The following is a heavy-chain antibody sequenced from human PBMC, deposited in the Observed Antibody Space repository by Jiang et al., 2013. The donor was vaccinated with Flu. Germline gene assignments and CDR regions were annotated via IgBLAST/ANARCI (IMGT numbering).Heavy chain of an antibody. CDR2: IYYSGST. J-gene: IGHJ4*02. Sequence: GLVKPSETLSLTCTVSGGSISSSSYYWGWIRQPPGKGLEWIGSIYYSGSTYYNPSLKSRVTISVDTSKNQFSLKLSSVTAADTAVYYCARQSLYDFWSGYNPVDYWGQGTLVTVSS. V-gene: IGHV4-39*01. D-gene: IGHD3-3*01. CDR1: GGSISSSSYY. CDR3: ARQSLYDFWSGYNPVDY.